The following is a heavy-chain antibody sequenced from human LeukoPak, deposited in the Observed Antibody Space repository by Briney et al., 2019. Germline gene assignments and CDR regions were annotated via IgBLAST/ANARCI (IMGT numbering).Heavy chain of an antibody. J-gene: IGHJ4*02. V-gene: IGHV3-11*01. CDR1: GFTFSDYY. Sequence: NPGGSLRLSCAASGFTFSDYYMSWIRQAPGKGLEWVSLISSTSPRAISYGDSVKGRFTTSRDDAKDSLFLQMNNLRVEDTAMYYCAGHARGSYLVYWGQGILVTVSA. CDR2: ISSTSPRAI. CDR3: AGHARGSYLVY. D-gene: IGHD6-6*01.